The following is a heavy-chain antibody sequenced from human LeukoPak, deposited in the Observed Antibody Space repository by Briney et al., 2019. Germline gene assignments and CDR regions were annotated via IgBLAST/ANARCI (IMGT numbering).Heavy chain of an antibody. CDR3: AREGVSGSYLEY. J-gene: IGHJ4*02. D-gene: IGHD1-26*01. V-gene: IGHV1-46*01. CDR1: GYSSTSYY. CDR2: INPSGGST. Sequence: VASVKVSCKASGYSSTSYYIHWVRLAPGQGLEWMGVINPSGGSTRYAQKFQDRVTMTRDMSTSTVYMELSSLRSEDTAVYYCAREGVSGSYLEYWGQGTLVTVSS.